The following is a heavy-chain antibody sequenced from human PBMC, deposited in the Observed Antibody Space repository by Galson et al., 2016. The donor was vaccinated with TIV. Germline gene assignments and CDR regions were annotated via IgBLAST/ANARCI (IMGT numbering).Heavy chain of an antibody. Sequence: FSRSTNYNPSLKSRVTISVDTSKNQISLKVTSVTAADTAVYYCARDDTSISGTNAFDLWGQGTMVTVSS. D-gene: IGHD1-26*01. CDR3: ARDDTSISGTNAFDL. CDR2: FSRST. V-gene: IGHV4-59*08. J-gene: IGHJ3*01.